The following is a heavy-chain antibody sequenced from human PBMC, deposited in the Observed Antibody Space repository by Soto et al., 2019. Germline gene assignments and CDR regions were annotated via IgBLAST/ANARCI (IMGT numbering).Heavy chain of an antibody. Sequence: QAQLVQSGAEVKKPGSSVKVSCKASGGPYNSFAISWVRQAPGQGLEWIGGIIPVFGTATYAQKFKGRVTITAEESTSTAYMELSSLPSEDTAVYYCARFLGGAGSYYDGQNYNYYNGMDVWGQGTTVTVSS. CDR3: ARFLGGAGSYYDGQNYNYYNGMDV. J-gene: IGHJ6*02. V-gene: IGHV1-69*01. CDR1: GGPYNSFA. D-gene: IGHD3-10*01. CDR2: IIPVFGTA.